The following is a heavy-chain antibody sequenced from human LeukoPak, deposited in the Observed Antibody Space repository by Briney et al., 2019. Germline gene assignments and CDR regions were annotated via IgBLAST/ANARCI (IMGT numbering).Heavy chain of an antibody. Sequence: GGSLRHSCAASGFTYSNAWLNWVRQAPGEGLEWVSLISYSGANSYYTDSVRGRFTISRDNSKDTLFLQMNSLRAEDTAIYYCARNMQLSAWGLGTMVTVSS. J-gene: IGHJ3*01. V-gene: IGHV3-23*01. CDR1: GFTYSNAW. D-gene: IGHD3-16*02. CDR3: ARNMQLSA. CDR2: ISYSGANS.